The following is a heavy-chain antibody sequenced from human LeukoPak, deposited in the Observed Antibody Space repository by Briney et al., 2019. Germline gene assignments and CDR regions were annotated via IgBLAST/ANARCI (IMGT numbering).Heavy chain of an antibody. CDR2: ISSSGSTI. D-gene: IGHD4-17*01. V-gene: IGHV3-11*04. Sequence: PGGSLRLSCAASGFTFSDYYMSWIRQDPGKGLQWVSYISSSGSTIYYADSVKGRFTISRDNAKNSLYLQMNSLRAEDTAVYYCASVTTVRAFDIWGQGTVVTVSP. CDR1: GFTFSDYY. J-gene: IGHJ3*02. CDR3: ASVTTVRAFDI.